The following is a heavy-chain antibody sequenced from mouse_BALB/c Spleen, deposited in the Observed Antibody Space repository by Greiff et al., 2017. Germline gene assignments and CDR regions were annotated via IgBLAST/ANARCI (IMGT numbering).Heavy chain of an antibody. CDR2: INPYNGAT. Sequence: VQLKESGPELVKPGASVKISCKASGYSFTGYYMHWVKQSHVKSLEWIGRINPYNGATSYNQNFKDKASLTVDKSSSTAYMELHSLTSEDSAVYYCARWGDYYEMDYWGQGTSVTVSS. J-gene: IGHJ4*01. V-gene: IGHV1-31*01. CDR1: GYSFTGYY. CDR3: ARWGDYYEMDY.